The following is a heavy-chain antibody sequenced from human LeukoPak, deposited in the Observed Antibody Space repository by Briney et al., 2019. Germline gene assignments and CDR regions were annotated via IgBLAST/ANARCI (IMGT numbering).Heavy chain of an antibody. V-gene: IGHV4-39*07. Sequence: PSETLSLTCTVSGGSISSSSYHWGWIRQPPGKGLEWIGSIYYSGSTYYNPSLKSRVTISVDTSKNQFSLKLSSVTAADTAVYYCARDAVSSSSAWFDPWGQGTLVTVSS. CDR2: IYYSGST. CDR3: ARDAVSSSSAWFDP. J-gene: IGHJ5*02. D-gene: IGHD6-6*01. CDR1: GGSISSSSYH.